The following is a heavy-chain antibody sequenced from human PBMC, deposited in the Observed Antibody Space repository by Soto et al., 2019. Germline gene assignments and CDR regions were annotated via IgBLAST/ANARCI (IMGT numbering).Heavy chain of an antibody. CDR2: TYQSGSA. J-gene: IGHJ6*02. V-gene: IGHV4-30-2*06. Sequence: LSLTCTVSGGSITSGGYSWTWIRQSPGKGLEWIGYTYQSGSAYYNPSLKSRVTISVDRSKSQFSLNLTSVTAADTAVYYCARDYYGMDVWGQGTTVTVSS. CDR3: ARDYYGMDV. CDR1: GGSITSGGYS.